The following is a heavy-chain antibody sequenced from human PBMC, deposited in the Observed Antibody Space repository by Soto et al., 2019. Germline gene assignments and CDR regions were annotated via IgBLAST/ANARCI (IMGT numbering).Heavy chain of an antibody. V-gene: IGHV3-9*01. CDR2: ISSKTGVI. D-gene: IGHD2-2*01. CDR3: ARDAGAYIPAYFDF. J-gene: IGHJ4*02. Sequence: EVQLVESGGGLVQPGRSLRLSCAASGFTFEDYAMHWIRLAPGKGLEWVSGISSKTGVIGYANSVKGRFTISRDEARSSLYLQMNSLRTGDTALYYCARDAGAYIPAYFDFWGQGSIVTVSS. CDR1: GFTFEDYA.